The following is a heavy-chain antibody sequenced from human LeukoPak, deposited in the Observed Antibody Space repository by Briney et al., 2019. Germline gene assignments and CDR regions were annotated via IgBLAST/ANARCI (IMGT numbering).Heavy chain of an antibody. V-gene: IGHV1-2*02. J-gene: IGHJ4*02. CDR1: GHTFTGYF. Sequence: ASVKVSCKASGHTFTGYFIHWVRQSPGQELEWRGWINPNSGDTNYEKKFQGRVTMTRDTSISTAYMELSRLRSDDTAVYYCARDERYDSSGYPFDYWGQGTLVTVSS. CDR2: INPNSGDT. CDR3: ARDERYDSSGYPFDY. D-gene: IGHD3-22*01.